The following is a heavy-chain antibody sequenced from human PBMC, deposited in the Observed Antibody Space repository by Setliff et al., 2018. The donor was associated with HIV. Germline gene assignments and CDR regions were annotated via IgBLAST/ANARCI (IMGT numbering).Heavy chain of an antibody. J-gene: IGHJ4*02. CDR2: IWADEITK. Sequence: PGGSLRLSCAASGFRFRSYGMHWVRQAPGKGLEWVAMIWADEITKFYADSVKGRFTISRDNSKNTMYLQMNTLRVEDTAVYYCARDPPGSGFHLDYWGQGTPVTVSS. D-gene: IGHD5-12*01. CDR1: GFRFRSYG. V-gene: IGHV3-33*08. CDR3: ARDPPGSGFHLDY.